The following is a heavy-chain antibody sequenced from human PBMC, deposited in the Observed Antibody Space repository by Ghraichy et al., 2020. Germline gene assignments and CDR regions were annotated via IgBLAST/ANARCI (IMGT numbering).Heavy chain of an antibody. J-gene: IGHJ6*02. CDR3: AGFRLQDETYYYYYGMDV. V-gene: IGHV4-59*01. Sequence: SQTLSLTCTVSGSSISSYYWSWIRQPPGKGLEWIGYIYYSGSTNYNPSLKSRVTISVDTSKNQFSLKLSSVTAADTAVYYCAGFRLQDETYYYYYGMDVWGQGTTVTVSS. D-gene: IGHD5-24*01. CDR1: GSSISSYY. CDR2: IYYSGST.